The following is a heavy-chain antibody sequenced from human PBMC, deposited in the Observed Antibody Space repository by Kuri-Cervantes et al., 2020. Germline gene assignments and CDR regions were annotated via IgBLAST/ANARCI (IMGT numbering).Heavy chain of an antibody. V-gene: IGHV1-69*13. D-gene: IGHD4-17*01. CDR1: GGTFSSYA. CDR3: ARASPYGAYVGY. CDR2: IIPIFGTA. Sequence: SVKVSCKASGGTFSSYAISWVRQAPGQGLEWMGGIIPIFGTANYEQKFQGRVTITADESTSTAYMELSSLRSEDTAVYYCARASPYGAYVGYWGQGTLVTVSS. J-gene: IGHJ4*02.